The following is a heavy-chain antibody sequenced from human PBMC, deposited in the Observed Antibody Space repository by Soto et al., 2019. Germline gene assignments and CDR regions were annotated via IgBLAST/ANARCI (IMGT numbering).Heavy chain of an antibody. J-gene: IGHJ3*02. D-gene: IGHD6-6*01. CDR1: GGTFSSYA. CDR3: AGDDSSSNAFDI. CDR2: IIPIFGTA. V-gene: IGHV1-69*13. Sequence: SVKVSCKASGGTFSSYAISCVRQAPGQGLEWMGGIIPIFGTANYAQKFQGRVTITADESTSTAYMELSSLRSEDTAVYYCAGDDSSSNAFDIWGQGTMVTVSS.